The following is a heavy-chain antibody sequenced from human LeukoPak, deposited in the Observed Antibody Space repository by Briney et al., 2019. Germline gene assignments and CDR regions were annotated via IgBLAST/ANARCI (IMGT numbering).Heavy chain of an antibody. CDR3: ARGYSGSYLNY. D-gene: IGHD1-26*01. V-gene: IGHV3-9*01. J-gene: IGHJ4*02. CDR2: ISWNSGSI. Sequence: GGSLRLSCAASGFTFDDYAMHWVRQAPGKGLEWVSGISWNSGSIGYADSVKGRFTISRDNAKNSLYLQMSSLRAEDTALYYCARGYSGSYLNYWGQGTLVTVSS. CDR1: GFTFDDYA.